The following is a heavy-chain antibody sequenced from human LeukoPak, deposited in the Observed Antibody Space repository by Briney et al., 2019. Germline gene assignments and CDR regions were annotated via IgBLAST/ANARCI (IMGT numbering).Heavy chain of an antibody. V-gene: IGHV3-30*02. CDR1: GFTFSRNG. CDR2: IRYDGSNE. CDR3: AKDGWTCSGVSCYFAY. D-gene: IGHD2-15*01. Sequence: PAGSLRLSCAASGFTFSRNGMHWVRQAPGKGLEWVAFIRYDGSNEYYADSVKGRFSISRDNSKNTLYLQMNSLRAEDTAVYYCAKDGWTCSGVSCYFAYWGQGTLVTVSS. J-gene: IGHJ4*02.